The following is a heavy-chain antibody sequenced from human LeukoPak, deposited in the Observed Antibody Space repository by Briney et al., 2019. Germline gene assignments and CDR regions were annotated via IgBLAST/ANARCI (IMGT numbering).Heavy chain of an antibody. CDR2: IYDSGST. D-gene: IGHD3-3*01. J-gene: IGHJ4*02. CDR1: GGSISNYY. V-gene: IGHV4-59*01. Sequence: SETLSLTCTASGGSISNYYWSWIRQPPGKGLEWIGYIYDSGSTNYNPSLMSRVTISVDTSKNQFSLKLRSVAAADTALYFCARWGDLWGQGTLVTVSS. CDR3: ARWGDL.